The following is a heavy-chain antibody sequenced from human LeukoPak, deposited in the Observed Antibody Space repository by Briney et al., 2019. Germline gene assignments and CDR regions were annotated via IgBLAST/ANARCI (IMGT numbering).Heavy chain of an antibody. V-gene: IGHV4-61*02. J-gene: IGHJ6*02. CDR1: GGSISSGSYY. CDR2: IYTSGST. CDR3: ARDGSPLGMDV. Sequence: SETLSLTCTVSGGSISSGSYYWSWIRQPAGKGLEWIGRIYTSGSTNYNPSLKSRVTISVDTSKNQFSLKLSSVTAADTAVYYCARDGSPLGMDVWGQGTTVTVSS.